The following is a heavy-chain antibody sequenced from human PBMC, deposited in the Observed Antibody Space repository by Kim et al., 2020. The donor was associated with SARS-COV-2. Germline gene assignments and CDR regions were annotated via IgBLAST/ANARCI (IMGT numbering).Heavy chain of an antibody. D-gene: IGHD3-22*01. J-gene: IGHJ6*02. CDR3: ARSGYNVIVVVITPYYYYGMDV. V-gene: IGHV1-8*01. CDR1: GYTFTSYD. CDR2: MNPNSGNT. Sequence: ASVKVSCKASGYTFTSYDINWVRQATGQGLEWMGWMNPNSGNTGYAQKFQGRVTMTRNTSISTAYMELSSLRSEDTAVYYCARSGYNVIVVVITPYYYYGMDVWGQGTTVTVSS.